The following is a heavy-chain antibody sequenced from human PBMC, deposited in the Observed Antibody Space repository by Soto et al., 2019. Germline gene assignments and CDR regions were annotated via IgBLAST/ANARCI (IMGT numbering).Heavy chain of an antibody. V-gene: IGHV3-23*01. Sequence: GGSLRLSCAASGFTFSSYAMSWVRQAPGKGLEWISAISGSGGSTYYADSVKGRFTISRDNSKNTLYLQMNSLRAEDTAVYYCAKDRIPHLTVYFDYWGQGTLVTVSS. CDR3: AKDRIPHLTVYFDY. D-gene: IGHD4-17*01. CDR1: GFTFSSYA. J-gene: IGHJ4*02. CDR2: ISGSGGST.